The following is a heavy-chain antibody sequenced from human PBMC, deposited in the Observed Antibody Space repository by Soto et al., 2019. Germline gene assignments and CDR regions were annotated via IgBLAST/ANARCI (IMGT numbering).Heavy chain of an antibody. CDR2: INHSGST. CDR3: ARVYYDSSGYHDY. Sequence: TSETLSLTCTVSGGSISSYYWSWIRQPPGKGLEWIGEINHSGSTNYNPSLKSRVTISVDTSKNQFSLKLSSVTAADTAVYYCARVYYDSSGYHDYWGQGTLVTVSS. J-gene: IGHJ4*02. D-gene: IGHD3-22*01. CDR1: GGSISSYY. V-gene: IGHV4-34*01.